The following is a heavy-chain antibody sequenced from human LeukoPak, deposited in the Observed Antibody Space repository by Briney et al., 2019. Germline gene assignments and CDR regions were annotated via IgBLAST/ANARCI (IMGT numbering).Heavy chain of an antibody. J-gene: IGHJ4*02. CDR3: VKGIVVVTARAFDY. V-gene: IGHV3-30*18. CDR1: GFTLSSYG. D-gene: IGHD2-21*02. CDR2: ISHDGSKK. Sequence: PGGSLRLSCAASGFTLSSYGMHWVRQPQGEGLEWVAVISHDGSKKYSAESVKGRFTISRDNSKNTLYLQMSSLRPEDTAVYYCVKGIVVVTARAFDYWGQGTLVTVSS.